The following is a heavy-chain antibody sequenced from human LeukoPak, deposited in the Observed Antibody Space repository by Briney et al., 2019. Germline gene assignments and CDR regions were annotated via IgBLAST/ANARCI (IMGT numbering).Heavy chain of an antibody. CDR3: ARDPLRYLRVGHYDY. CDR1: GFTFSSYS. CDR2: ISSSSSYI. D-gene: IGHD3-9*01. Sequence: PGGSLRLSCAASGFTFSSYSMNWVRQAPGKGLEWVSSISSSSSYIYYADSVKGRFTISRDNARNSVYLQMNSLRVEDTAVYYCARDPLRYLRVGHYDYWGQGTLVAVSS. V-gene: IGHV3-21*01. J-gene: IGHJ4*02.